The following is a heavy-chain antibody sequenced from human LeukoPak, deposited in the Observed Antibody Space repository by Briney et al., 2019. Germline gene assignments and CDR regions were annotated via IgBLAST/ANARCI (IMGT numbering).Heavy chain of an antibody. J-gene: IGHJ6*02. CDR1: GGSISSYY. CDR3: ARVGAAAPGYYYYYGMDV. D-gene: IGHD6-13*01. Sequence: PSETLSLTCTVSGGSISSYYWSWIRQPPGKGLEWIGYIYYSGSTNYNPSLKSRDTISVDTSKNQFSLKLSSVTAADTAVYYCARVGAAAPGYYYYYGMDVWGQGTTVTVSS. V-gene: IGHV4-59*01. CDR2: IYYSGST.